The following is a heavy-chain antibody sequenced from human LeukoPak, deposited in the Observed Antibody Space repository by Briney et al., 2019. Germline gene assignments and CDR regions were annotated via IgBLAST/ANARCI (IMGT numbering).Heavy chain of an antibody. Sequence: PSETLSLTCTVSGGSISSYYWSWIRQPPGKGLEWIGYIYYSGSTNYNPPFKSRVTISVDTSKNQFSLKLSSVTAADTAVYYCARGDSSSWPYYYYYMDVWGKGTTVTVSS. CDR3: ARGDSSSWPYYYYYMDV. CDR1: GGSISSYY. D-gene: IGHD6-13*01. CDR2: IYYSGST. J-gene: IGHJ6*03. V-gene: IGHV4-59*01.